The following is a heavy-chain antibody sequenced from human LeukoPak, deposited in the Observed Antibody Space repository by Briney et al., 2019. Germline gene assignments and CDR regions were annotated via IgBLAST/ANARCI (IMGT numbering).Heavy chain of an antibody. Sequence: GASVKVSCEASGGTFSNYAISWVRQAPGQGLEWMGGIIPIFGTASYAQKFQGRVTITADESTSTAYMELSSLRSEDTAVYYCVRDLGDSFDYRGQGTLVTVSS. D-gene: IGHD3-10*01. CDR1: GGTFSNYA. J-gene: IGHJ4*02. CDR3: VRDLGDSFDY. CDR2: IIPIFGTA. V-gene: IGHV1-69*13.